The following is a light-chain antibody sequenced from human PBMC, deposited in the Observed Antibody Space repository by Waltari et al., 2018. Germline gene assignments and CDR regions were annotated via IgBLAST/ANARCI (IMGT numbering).Light chain of an antibody. Sequence: QSALTQPASVSGSPGQSITISCTGSSNDLGTYNLVSWYQQHPGKAPKRMIYEGTERPAGGSNRFSGANAGNTASLTIAGLQAEDEADYYCCSYAGSTTFLYVFGTGTKVTVL. CDR1: SNDLGTYNL. CDR3: CSYAGSTTFLYV. V-gene: IGLV2-23*01. CDR2: EGT. J-gene: IGLJ1*01.